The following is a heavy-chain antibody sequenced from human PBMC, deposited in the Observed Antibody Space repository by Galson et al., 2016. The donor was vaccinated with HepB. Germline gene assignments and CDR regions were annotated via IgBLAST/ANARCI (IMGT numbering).Heavy chain of an antibody. D-gene: IGHD6-13*01. CDR1: GVTFRDLW. Sequence: SLRLSCAASGVTFRDLWMTWVRQAPGKGLEWVGRIKSRVDGETVDYGAPVKGRFSISRDDSKSSLFLQMNSLKTEDTGVYYCTTDPPFSGGAAAAWWGLGTQVTVSS. V-gene: IGHV3-15*01. CDR3: TTDPPFSGGAAAAW. J-gene: IGHJ4*02. CDR2: IKSRVDGETV.